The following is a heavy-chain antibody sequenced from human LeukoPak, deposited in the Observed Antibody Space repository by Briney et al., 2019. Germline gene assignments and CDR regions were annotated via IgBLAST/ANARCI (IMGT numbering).Heavy chain of an antibody. CDR3: AKAFGGRVVVPAAIEKRAFDI. Sequence: GGSLRLSCAASGFTFSSYAMSWVRQAPGKGLEWVSAISGSGGSTYYADSVKGRFTISRDNSKNTLYLQMNSLRAEDTAVYYCAKAFGGRVVVPAAIEKRAFDIWGQGTMVTVSS. CDR1: GFTFSSYA. D-gene: IGHD2-2*01. CDR2: ISGSGGST. J-gene: IGHJ3*02. V-gene: IGHV3-23*01.